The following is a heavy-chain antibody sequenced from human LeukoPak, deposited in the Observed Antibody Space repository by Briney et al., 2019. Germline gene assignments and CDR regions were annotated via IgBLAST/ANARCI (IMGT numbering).Heavy chain of an antibody. Sequence: SETLSLTCTVSGGSISTYYWSWIRQPPGKGLEWIGYISYTVTTNYNPSLKSRVTISVDTSKNQFSLKLSSVTAADTAVYYCARVGDWNDLVYWGQGTLVTVCS. J-gene: IGHJ4*02. CDR2: ISYTVTT. V-gene: IGHV4-59*01. CDR1: GGSISTYY. CDR3: ARVGDWNDLVY. D-gene: IGHD1-1*01.